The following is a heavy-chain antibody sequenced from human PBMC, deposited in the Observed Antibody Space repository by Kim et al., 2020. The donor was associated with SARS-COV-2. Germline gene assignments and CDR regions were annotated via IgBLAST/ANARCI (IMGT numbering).Heavy chain of an antibody. CDR3: ARMEIVGATTPHYYNGMDI. Sequence: ASVKVSCKASDYTFTRSLINWVRQAPGQGLEWMGWISTKNGDTTYAQKFQGRVTMTTDTSTRTTYMELRSLRSDDTAVYYCARMEIVGATTPHYYNGMDIWGQGTTVTVSS. CDR1: DYTFTRSL. J-gene: IGHJ6*02. CDR2: ISTKNGDT. V-gene: IGHV1-18*04. D-gene: IGHD1-26*01.